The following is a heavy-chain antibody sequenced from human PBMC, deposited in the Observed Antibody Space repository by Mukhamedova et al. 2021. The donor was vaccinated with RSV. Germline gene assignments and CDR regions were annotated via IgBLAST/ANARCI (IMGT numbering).Heavy chain of an antibody. Sequence: VRQTPGQGLEWISDVSGGGGKTNYADSVKGRFTVSRDNSKNTLYLQMDSLRGEDTGVYFCTKQTWYSSCWRSDYWGQGTQGTGSS. D-gene: IGHD6-19*01. CDR3: TKQTWYSSCWRSDY. V-gene: IGHV3-23*01. CDR2: VSGGGGKT. J-gene: IGHJ4*02.